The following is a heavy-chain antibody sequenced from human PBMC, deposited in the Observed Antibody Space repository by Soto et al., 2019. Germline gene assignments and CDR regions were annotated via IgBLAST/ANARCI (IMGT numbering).Heavy chain of an antibody. J-gene: IGHJ6*02. CDR2: ISYDGSNK. CDR1: GFTFSSYA. Sequence: QVQLVESGGGVVQPGRSLRLSCAASGFTFSSYAMHWVRQAPGKGLEWVAVISYDGSNKYYADSVKGRFTISRDNSQNTLYLQMNRLRAADTAVYYCARGRYCSSTSCAIGYYYDYYGMDVWGQGTTVTVSS. D-gene: IGHD2-2*01. CDR3: ARGRYCSSTSCAIGYYYDYYGMDV. V-gene: IGHV3-30-3*01.